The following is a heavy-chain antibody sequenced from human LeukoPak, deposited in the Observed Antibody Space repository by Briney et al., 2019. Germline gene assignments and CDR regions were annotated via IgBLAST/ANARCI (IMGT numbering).Heavy chain of an antibody. CDR3: ATIPIVVVPAAILRGYAFDI. V-gene: IGHV1-24*01. J-gene: IGHJ3*02. Sequence: ASVKVSCKVSGYTLTELSMHWVRQAPGKGLEWMGGFDPEDGETIYAQKFQGRVTMTEDTSTDTAYMELSSLRSEDTAVYYCATIPIVVVPAAILRGYAFDIWGQGTMVTVSS. CDR2: FDPEDGET. CDR1: GYTLTELS. D-gene: IGHD2-2*01.